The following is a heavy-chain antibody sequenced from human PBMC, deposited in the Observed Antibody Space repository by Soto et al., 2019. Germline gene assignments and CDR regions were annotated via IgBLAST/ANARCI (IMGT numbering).Heavy chain of an antibody. CDR3: ARCIAAAGTSDY. J-gene: IGHJ4*02. CDR1: GYTFTSYD. V-gene: IGHV1-8*01. CDR2: MNPNSGNT. Sequence: ASVKVSCKASGYTFTSYDINWVRQATGQGLEWMGWMNPNSGNTGYAQKFQGRVTMTRNTSISTAYMELSSLRSEDTAVYYCARCIAAAGTSDYWGEGTMLTVFS. D-gene: IGHD6-13*01.